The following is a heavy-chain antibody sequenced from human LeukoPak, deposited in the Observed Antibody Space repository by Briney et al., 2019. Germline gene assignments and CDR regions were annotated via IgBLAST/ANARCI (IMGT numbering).Heavy chain of an antibody. Sequence: PSETLSLTCTVSGGSISSGSYYWSWIRQPAGKGLEWIGRIYTSGSTNYNPSLKSRVTISVDTSKNQFSLKLSSVTAADTAVYYCARDRDLEPAAGVGYYYYMDVWGKGTTVTVSS. J-gene: IGHJ6*03. V-gene: IGHV4-61*02. CDR2: IYTSGST. D-gene: IGHD6-13*01. CDR1: GGSISSGSYY. CDR3: ARDRDLEPAAGVGYYYYMDV.